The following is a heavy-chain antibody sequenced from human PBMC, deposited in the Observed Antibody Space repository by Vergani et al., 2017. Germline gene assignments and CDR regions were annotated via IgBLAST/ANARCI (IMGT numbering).Heavy chain of an antibody. CDR2: TSGSGGNT. Sequence: EVQLLESGGGLVQPGGSLRLSCAASGFTFSSYAMTWVRQAPGKGLEWVSATSGSGGNTYYADSVKGRFTISRDNSKNSLYLQMNSLRAEDTAVYYCARAPDRRYYYYGMDVWGQGTTVTVSS. V-gene: IGHV3-23*01. J-gene: IGHJ6*02. CDR3: ARAPDRRYYYYGMDV. CDR1: GFTFSSYA.